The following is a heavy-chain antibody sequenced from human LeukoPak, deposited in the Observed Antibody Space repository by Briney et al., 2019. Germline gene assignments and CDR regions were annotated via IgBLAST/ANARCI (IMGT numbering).Heavy chain of an antibody. CDR1: GYTFTGYY. CDR2: INPSGGST. D-gene: IGHD1-26*01. CDR3: AGGRWELPPLFDY. Sequence: ASVKVSCKASGYTFTGYYMYWVRQAPGQGLEWMVIINPSGGSTSYAQKFQGRVTMTRDTSTSTVYMELSSLRSEDTAVYYCAGGRWELPPLFDYWGQGTLVTVSS. V-gene: IGHV1-46*01. J-gene: IGHJ4*02.